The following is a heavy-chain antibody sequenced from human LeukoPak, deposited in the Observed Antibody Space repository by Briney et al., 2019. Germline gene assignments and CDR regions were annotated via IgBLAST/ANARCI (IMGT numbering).Heavy chain of an antibody. V-gene: IGHV3-23*01. CDR1: GFTFSTCA. D-gene: IGHD6-19*01. Sequence: GGSLRLSCAASGFTFSTCAMSWVRQAPGKGLEWVAGITGNGGNRYYADAVKGRFTISRDNSRSTVYLQMNSLRAEDTALYYCAKDKSSSSSGWYLSDYWGQGTLVTVSS. CDR2: ITGNGGNR. J-gene: IGHJ4*02. CDR3: AKDKSSSSSGWYLSDY.